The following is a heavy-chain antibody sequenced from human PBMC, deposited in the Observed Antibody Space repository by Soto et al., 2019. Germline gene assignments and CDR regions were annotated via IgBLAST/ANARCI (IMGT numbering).Heavy chain of an antibody. CDR3: ATGYCSSTSCYLTFDY. Sequence: SETLSLTCTVSGGSISSYYWSWIRQPPGKGLEWIGYIYYSGSTNYNPSLKSRVTISVDTSKNQFSLKLSSVTAADTAVYYCATGYCSSTSCYLTFDYWGQGTLVTVS. V-gene: IGHV4-59*08. D-gene: IGHD2-2*01. CDR2: IYYSGST. J-gene: IGHJ4*02. CDR1: GGSISSYY.